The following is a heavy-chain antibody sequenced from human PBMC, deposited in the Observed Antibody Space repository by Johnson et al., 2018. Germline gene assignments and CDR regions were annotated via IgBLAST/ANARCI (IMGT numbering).Heavy chain of an antibody. J-gene: IGHJ6*04. CDR1: GFTFGDYA. D-gene: IGHD2-2*01. CDR2: IRGKVAGGAA. Sequence: EVQLVESGGGLVKPGRSLRLSCTASGFTFGDYAMSWFRQAPGKGLEWVCFIRGKVAGGAAEYAASVKGRFTISREDSKSIAYLQMNSLKTEDKAMYYCAKDLYSSMSCCPGVWGKGTTVTVSS. CDR3: AKDLYSSMSCCPGV. V-gene: IGHV3-49*05.